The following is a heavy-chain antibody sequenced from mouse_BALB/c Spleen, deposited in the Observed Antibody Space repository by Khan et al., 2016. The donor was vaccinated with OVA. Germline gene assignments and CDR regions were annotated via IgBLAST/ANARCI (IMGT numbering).Heavy chain of an antibody. CDR3: ARDGYSPWFAY. V-gene: IGHV14-1*02. CDR2: IDPENGNT. CDR1: GFNFKDYY. Sequence: VQLVESGAELVRPGALVNLSCTASGFNFKDYYMHWVKQRPEQGLVWVGRIDPENGNTKYEPKFQGKFSISSDTSSNTAYLQLSSLTSEDTAFDYCARDGYSPWFAYWGQGTLVTVSA. J-gene: IGHJ3*01. D-gene: IGHD2-3*01.